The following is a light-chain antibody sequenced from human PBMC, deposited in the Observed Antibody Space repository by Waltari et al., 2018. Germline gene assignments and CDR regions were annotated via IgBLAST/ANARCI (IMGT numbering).Light chain of an antibody. CDR3: QSYDTRLGAWV. V-gene: IGLV1-40*01. CDR2: GNT. J-gene: IGLJ3*02. Sequence: QSVLTQPPSVSGAPGQRVTISCTGSSSNIGAGYDVHWYQHLPGTAPKLLIYGNTNRPSGNPDQFSGSKSGTSASLIITALQAEDEANYYCQSYDTRLGAWVFGGGTKLTVL. CDR1: SSNIGAGYD.